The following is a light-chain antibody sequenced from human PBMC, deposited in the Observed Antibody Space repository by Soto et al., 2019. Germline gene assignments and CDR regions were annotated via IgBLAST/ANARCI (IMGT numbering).Light chain of an antibody. CDR2: GVS. V-gene: IGKV3-20*01. CDR1: QSVSSTF. CDR3: QQYASSVT. Sequence: EIVLTQSPGSLSLSPGERATLSCRASQSVSSTFFAWYQQKPGQAPRLLMYGVSSRATGVPDRFIGSGSGTDFTLTISRLEPEDFAVYYCQQYASSVTFGQGTKVEIK. J-gene: IGKJ1*01.